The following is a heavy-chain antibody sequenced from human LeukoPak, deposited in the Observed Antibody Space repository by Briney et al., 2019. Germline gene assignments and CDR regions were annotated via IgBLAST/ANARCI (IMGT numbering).Heavy chain of an antibody. CDR2: IKEDGSEK. V-gene: IGHV3-7*01. D-gene: IGHD6-19*01. J-gene: IGHJ4*02. CDR3: ATRAVAAPY. CDR1: GFTFSDYW. Sequence: GGSLRLSCAASGFTFSDYWMNWVRQAPGKGLEWVANIKEDGSEKYYVDSVKGRFTISRDNAKNSLYLQMNSLRAEDTAVYYCATRAVAAPYWGQGTLVTVSS.